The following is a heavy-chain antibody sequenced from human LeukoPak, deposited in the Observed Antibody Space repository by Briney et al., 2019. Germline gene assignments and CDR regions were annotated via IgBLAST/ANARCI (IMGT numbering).Heavy chain of an antibody. J-gene: IGHJ4*02. CDR1: GGSISSSSAY. Sequence: SETLSLTCTVSGGSISSSSAYWGWIRQPPGKGLERIGSIYYSKNMYYNPSLKSRVNISADTSKNQFSLTLGSVSATDTAVYYCVSPRGFSYGYFDYWGQGTLVTVSS. V-gene: IGHV4-39*01. CDR2: IYYSKNM. CDR3: VSPRGFSYGYFDY. D-gene: IGHD5-18*01.